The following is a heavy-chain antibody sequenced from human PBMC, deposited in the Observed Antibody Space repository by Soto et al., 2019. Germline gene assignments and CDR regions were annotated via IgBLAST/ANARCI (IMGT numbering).Heavy chain of an antibody. D-gene: IGHD3-22*01. CDR3: TGDLETHYYDSSGYCRFDY. V-gene: IGHV3-49*04. CDR2: IRSKAYGGTT. CDR1: GFTFGDYA. Sequence: GGSLRPSCTASGFTFGDYAMSWVRQAPGKGLEWVGLIRSKAYGGTTEYAASVKGRFTISRDDSKSIAYLQMNSLKTEDTAVYYCTGDLETHYYDSSGYCRFDYWGQGTLVTVSS. J-gene: IGHJ4*02.